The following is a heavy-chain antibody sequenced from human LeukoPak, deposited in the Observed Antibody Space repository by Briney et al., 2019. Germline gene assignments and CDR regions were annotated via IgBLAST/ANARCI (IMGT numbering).Heavy chain of an antibody. D-gene: IGHD6-13*01. CDR2: IYYSGST. V-gene: IGHV4-39*07. CDR1: GGSISSSSYY. CDR3: AREVQQLAHFDY. Sequence: PSETLSLTCTVSGGSISSSSYYWGWIRQPPGKGLEWIGSIYYSGSTYYNPSLKSRVTISVDTSKNQFSLKLSSVTAADTAVYYCAREVQQLAHFDYWGQGTLVTVSS. J-gene: IGHJ4*02.